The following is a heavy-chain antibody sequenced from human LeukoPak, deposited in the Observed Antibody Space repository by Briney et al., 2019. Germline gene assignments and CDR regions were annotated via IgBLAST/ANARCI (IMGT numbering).Heavy chain of an antibody. CDR1: GFTVSSNY. CDR3: VGASRSGYFDY. D-gene: IGHD3-10*01. CDR2: IYSGGST. Sequence: GGSLRLSCAASGFTVSSNYMSWVRQALGKGLEWVSVIYSGGSTYYADSVKGRFTISRDNSKNTLYLQMNSLRAEDTAVYYCVGASRSGYFDYWGQGTLVTVSS. V-gene: IGHV3-53*01. J-gene: IGHJ4*02.